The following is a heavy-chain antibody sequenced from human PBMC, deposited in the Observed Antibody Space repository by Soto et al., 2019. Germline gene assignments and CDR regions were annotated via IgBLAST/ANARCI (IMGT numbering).Heavy chain of an antibody. CDR3: VMVDNYVTPTPQDV. D-gene: IGHD3-16*01. J-gene: IGHJ6*02. V-gene: IGHV1-3*01. CDR2: INAGNGNT. Sequence: RASVKVSCKASGYTFTSYAMHWVRQAPGQRLEWMGWINAGNGNTHSASKVQGRLTMTTDTSTSTAYMDLGSLTSDDTAVYYCVMVDNYVTPTPQDVWGQGTTVTVSS. CDR1: GYTFTSYA.